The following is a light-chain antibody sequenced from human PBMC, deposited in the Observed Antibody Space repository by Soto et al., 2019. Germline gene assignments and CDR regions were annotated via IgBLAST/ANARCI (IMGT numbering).Light chain of an antibody. CDR1: QSVSSSY. CDR3: QQYGSSLLT. J-gene: IGKJ4*01. V-gene: IGKV3-20*01. Sequence: EIVLTQSPGTLSLSPGERAILSCRASQSVSSSYLAWYQQKPGQAPRLLIYGASSRATGIPDRFSGSGSGTDFTLTISRLEPEDSAVYYCQQYGSSLLTYGGGTKVEIK. CDR2: GAS.